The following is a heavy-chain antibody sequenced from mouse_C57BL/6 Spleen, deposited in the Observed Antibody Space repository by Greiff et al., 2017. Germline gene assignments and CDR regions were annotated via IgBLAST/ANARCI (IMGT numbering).Heavy chain of an antibody. CDR2: ISSGSSTI. D-gene: IGHD1-1*01. J-gene: IGHJ1*03. V-gene: IGHV5-17*01. CDR3: ARPADDGSSFRYWYFDV. Sequence: EVQLVESGGGLVKPGGSLKLSCAASGFTFSDYGMHWVRQAPEKGLEWVAYISSGSSTIYYADTVKGRFTISRDNAKNTLFLQMTSLRSEDTAMYYCARPADDGSSFRYWYFDVWGTGTTVTVSS. CDR1: GFTFSDYG.